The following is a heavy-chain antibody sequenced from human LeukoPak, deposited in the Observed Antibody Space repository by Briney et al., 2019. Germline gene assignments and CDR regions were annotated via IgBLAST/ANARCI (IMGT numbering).Heavy chain of an antibody. CDR1: GYSFTSYW. J-gene: IGHJ6*03. V-gene: IGHV5-51*01. D-gene: IGHD3-16*01. CDR3: ARHMGQSLYYYYYMDV. CDR2: IYPGDSDT. Sequence: GESLKISCQCSGYSFTSYWIGWVRQMPGKGLELMGIIYPGDSDTRYSPSFQGQVTISADTSISTAYLQWSSLKASDTAMYYCARHMGQSLYYYYYMDVWGKGTTVTVSS.